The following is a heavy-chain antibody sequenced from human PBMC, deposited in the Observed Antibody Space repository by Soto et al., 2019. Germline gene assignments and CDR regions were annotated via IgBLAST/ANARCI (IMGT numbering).Heavy chain of an antibody. V-gene: IGHV3-53*01. CDR1: GFTVSSSD. J-gene: IGHJ3*02. CDR2: IYSGGST. CDR3: AGGGEYCSGGSCYPGALDI. Sequence: GGSLRLSCAASGFTVSSSDMSWVRQAPGQGLEWVSVIYSGGSTYYADSVKGRFTISRDNSKNTLYLQMNSLRAEDTAVYYCAGGGEYCSGGSCYPGALDIWGQGTMVTVSS. D-gene: IGHD2-15*01.